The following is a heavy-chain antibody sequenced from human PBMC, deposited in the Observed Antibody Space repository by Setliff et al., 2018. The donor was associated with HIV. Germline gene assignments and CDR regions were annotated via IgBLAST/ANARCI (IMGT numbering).Heavy chain of an antibody. D-gene: IGHD6-19*01. Sequence: ASVKVSCKASGYTFTNYGISWVRQAPGHGLEWMGWISPHIGHINYAQTFQGRVTMTVDTSTSRAYMEVRSLRSDDTAVYFCARLGSGWSDSYYYAMDVWGQGTTVTVSS. V-gene: IGHV1-18*01. J-gene: IGHJ6*02. CDR1: GYTFTNYG. CDR2: ISPHIGHI. CDR3: ARLGSGWSDSYYYAMDV.